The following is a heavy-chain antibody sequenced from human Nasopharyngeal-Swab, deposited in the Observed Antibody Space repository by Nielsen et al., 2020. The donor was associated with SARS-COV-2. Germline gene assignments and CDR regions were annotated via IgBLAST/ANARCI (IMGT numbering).Heavy chain of an antibody. D-gene: IGHD1-1*01. CDR1: GFTFSFYE. CDR2: ISGGGDTI. J-gene: IGHJ4*02. CDR3: VRELDYFDS. V-gene: IGHV3-48*03. Sequence: GGSLRLSCAASGFTFSFYEMNWVRQAPGKGLEWVAFISGGGDTIFYADSVKGRFTISRDDAKNSLYLQLNTLRVEDTAVYYCVRELDYFDSWGQGTLVT.